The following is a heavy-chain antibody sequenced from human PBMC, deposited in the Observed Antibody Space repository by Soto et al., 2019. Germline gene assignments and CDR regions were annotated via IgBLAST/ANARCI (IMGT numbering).Heavy chain of an antibody. CDR1: GGTFSSYA. CDR3: PVDLGGGVLPFAP. V-gene: IGHV1-69*12. CDR2: IIPIFGTA. D-gene: IGHD2-15*01. J-gene: IGHJ5*02. Sequence: QVQLVQSGAEVKKPGSSVKVSCKASGGTFSSYAISWVRQAPGQGLEWMGGIIPIFGTANYAQKFQGRVTITADEATSAAHRELSSLRSEDTAVYYCPVDLGGGVLPFAPWGQGTLVTVSS.